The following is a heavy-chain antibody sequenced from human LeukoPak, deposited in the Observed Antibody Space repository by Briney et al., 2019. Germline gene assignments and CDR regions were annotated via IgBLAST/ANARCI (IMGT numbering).Heavy chain of an antibody. D-gene: IGHD1-26*01. CDR1: GFTVSSDY. J-gene: IGHJ4*02. CDR2: LYSGGAT. CDR3: ARHRGSSLFVDY. V-gene: IGHV3-53*01. Sequence: GGSLRLSCAASGFTVSSDYMSWVRQAPGKELQWVSILYSGGATYYADSVKGRFTISRDNSKNTLYLQMSSLRAEDTAVYFCARHRGSSLFVDYWGQGTLVTVSS.